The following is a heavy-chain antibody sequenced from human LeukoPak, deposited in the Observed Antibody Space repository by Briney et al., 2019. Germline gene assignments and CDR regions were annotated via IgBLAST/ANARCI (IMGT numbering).Heavy chain of an antibody. CDR2: INSDGSST. V-gene: IGHV3-74*01. J-gene: IGHJ5*02. Sequence: QPGGSLRLSCAAPGFTFSSYWMHRVRQAPGRGLVWVSRINSDGSSTSYADSVKGRFTISRDNAKNTLYLQMNSLRAEDTAVYYCARVRWELLLNWFDPWGQGTLVTVSS. CDR1: GFTFSSYW. D-gene: IGHD1-26*01. CDR3: ARVRWELLLNWFDP.